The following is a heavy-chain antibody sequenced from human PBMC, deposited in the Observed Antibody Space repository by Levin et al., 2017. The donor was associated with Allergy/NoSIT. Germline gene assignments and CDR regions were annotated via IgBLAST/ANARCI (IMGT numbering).Heavy chain of an antibody. J-gene: IGHJ6*02. D-gene: IGHD4-17*01. CDR2: ISWNSGSI. CDR3: AKSGTVTTPDADRYYYYYYGMDV. V-gene: IGHV3-9*01. Sequence: GGSLRLSCAASGFTFDDYAMHWVRQAPGKGLEWVSGISWNSGSIGYADSVKGRFTISRDNAKNSLYLQMNSLRAEDTALYYCAKSGTVTTPDADRYYYYYYGMDVWGQGTTVTVSS. CDR1: GFTFDDYA.